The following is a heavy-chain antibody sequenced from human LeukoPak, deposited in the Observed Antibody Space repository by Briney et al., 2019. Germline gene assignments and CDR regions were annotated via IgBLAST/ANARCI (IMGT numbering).Heavy chain of an antibody. CDR2: IIPIFGIA. J-gene: IGHJ5*02. CDR3: ARGGLQAPGWFDP. Sequence: ASVKVSCKASGGTFSSYAISWVRQAPGQGLEWMGRIIPIFGIANYAQKFQGRVTITADKSTSTAYMEPSSLRSEDTAVYYCARGGLQAPGWFDPWGQGTLVTVSS. V-gene: IGHV1-69*04. CDR1: GGTFSSYA. D-gene: IGHD4-11*01.